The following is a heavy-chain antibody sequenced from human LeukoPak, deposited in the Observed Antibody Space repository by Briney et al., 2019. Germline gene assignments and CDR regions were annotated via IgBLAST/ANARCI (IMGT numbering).Heavy chain of an antibody. D-gene: IGHD5-18*01. CDR3: ATSWIQLLIFDY. Sequence: EASVKVSCKTSGYTFTGYYMHWVRQAPGQGLEWMGWINPNSGDTNYTQKFQGRVTMTRDTSISTAYMELSRLRSDDTAMYYCATSWIQLLIFDYWGQGTLVTVSS. CDR1: GYTFTGYY. J-gene: IGHJ4*02. V-gene: IGHV1-2*02. CDR2: INPNSGDT.